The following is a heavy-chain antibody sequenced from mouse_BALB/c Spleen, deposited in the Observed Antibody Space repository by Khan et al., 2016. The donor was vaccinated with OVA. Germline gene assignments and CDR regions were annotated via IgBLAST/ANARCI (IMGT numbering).Heavy chain of an antibody. Sequence: QVQLKQSGPGLVQPSQSLSITCTASGFSLTSYGVHWVRQSPGKGLEWLGVIWSGGSKDYNAAFISSLSISTANSTSQVFFKMNSLHAKDTAIYYCARIFIGTTDYAMDYWGQGTSVTVSS. D-gene: IGHD2-14*01. CDR1: GFSLTSYG. J-gene: IGHJ4*01. CDR3: ARIFIGTTDYAMDY. V-gene: IGHV2-2*02. CDR2: IWSGGSK.